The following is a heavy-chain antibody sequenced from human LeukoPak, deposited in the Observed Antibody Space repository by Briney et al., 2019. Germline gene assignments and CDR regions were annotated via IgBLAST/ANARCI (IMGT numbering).Heavy chain of an antibody. CDR1: RFTFSSYE. D-gene: IGHD3-22*01. Sequence: GGSLRLSCAASRFTFSSYEMNWVRQAPGKGLEWVSYISRSGSTIYYADSVKGRFTISRDNSKNTLYLQMNSLRAEDTAVYYCARGDYYYDSSGYYYVWGQGTLVTVSS. CDR2: ISRSGSTI. J-gene: IGHJ4*02. V-gene: IGHV3-48*03. CDR3: ARGDYYYDSSGYYYV.